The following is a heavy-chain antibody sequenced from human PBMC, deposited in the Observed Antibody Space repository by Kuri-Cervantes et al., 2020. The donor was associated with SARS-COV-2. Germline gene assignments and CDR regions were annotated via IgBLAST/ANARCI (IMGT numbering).Heavy chain of an antibody. V-gene: IGHV6-1*01. CDR1: GDSVSSNSAG. Sequence: SETLSLTCAISGDSVSSNSAGWNWIRQSPSRGLEWLGRTYYRSKWYHDYAVSVKSRIIINPDTSKNQFSLQLSSVTPEDTAVYYCARVTTGTLDYWGQGTPVTVSS. J-gene: IGHJ4*02. CDR3: ARVTTGTLDY. D-gene: IGHD1-1*01. CDR2: TYYRSKWYH.